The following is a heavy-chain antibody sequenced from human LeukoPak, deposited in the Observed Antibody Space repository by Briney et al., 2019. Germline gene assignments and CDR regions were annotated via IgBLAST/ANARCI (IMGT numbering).Heavy chain of an antibody. CDR2: IYPGDSDT. V-gene: IGHV5-51*01. D-gene: IGHD2-21*02. CDR1: GYSFTSYW. Sequence: GESLKISCKGSGYSFTSYWIGWVRQMPGKGLEWMGIIYPGDSDTRYSPSSQGQVTISADKSISTAYLQWSSLKASDTAMYYCARLPYCGGDCYEYYFDYWGQGTLVTVSS. CDR3: ARLPYCGGDCYEYYFDY. J-gene: IGHJ4*02.